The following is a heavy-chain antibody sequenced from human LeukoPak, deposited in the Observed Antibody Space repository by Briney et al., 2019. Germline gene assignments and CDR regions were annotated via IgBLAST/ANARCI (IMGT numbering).Heavy chain of an antibody. Sequence: PGESLRLSCAAPGISISSYAMSWVRQAPGKGLEWVSGISISGGSTSYADSVMGRFTISRDNPRNTLYMETNSLRAEDTALYYCASMHPYYDGRGYWVQWGQGTLVTVSS. CDR3: ASMHPYYDGRGYWVQ. J-gene: IGHJ4*02. CDR1: GISISSYA. V-gene: IGHV3-23*01. D-gene: IGHD3-22*01. CDR2: ISISGGST.